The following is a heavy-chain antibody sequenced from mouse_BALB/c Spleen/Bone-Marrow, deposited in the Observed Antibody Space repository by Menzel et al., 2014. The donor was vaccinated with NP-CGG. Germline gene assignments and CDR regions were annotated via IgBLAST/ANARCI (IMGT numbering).Heavy chain of an antibody. D-gene: IGHD2-10*02. J-gene: IGHJ3*01. CDR3: ARQYGNYWFAY. Sequence: EVQVVESGGGLVQPGGSLKFSCAASGFDFSRDWMTWVRQAPGKGLEWIGEINPDSSTINYAPSLKDKFIISRDNAKNTLDLQMSKVRSEDTALYYCARQYGNYWFAYWGQGTLVTVSA. CDR1: GFDFSRDW. CDR2: INPDSSTI. V-gene: IGHV4-1*02.